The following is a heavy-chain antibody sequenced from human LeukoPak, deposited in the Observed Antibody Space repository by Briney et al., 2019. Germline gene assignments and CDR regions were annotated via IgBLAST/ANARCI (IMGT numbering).Heavy chain of an antibody. CDR3: ARGGPGSALDAFDI. CDR2: ISGDGRNI. Sequence: SGGSLRLSCVASGFTFSSYWMHWVRQDPGKGLVWVSRISGDGRNINYADSVRGRFTISRDNAKNTLYLQMNSLRAEDTAVYYCARGGPGSALDAFDIWGQGKMVTVSS. V-gene: IGHV3-74*01. J-gene: IGHJ3*02. D-gene: IGHD2-15*01. CDR1: GFTFSSYW.